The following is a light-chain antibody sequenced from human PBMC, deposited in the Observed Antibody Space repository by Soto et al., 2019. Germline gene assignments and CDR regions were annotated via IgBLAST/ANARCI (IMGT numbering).Light chain of an antibody. CDR3: QPRRNWPLT. V-gene: IGKV3-11*01. J-gene: IGKJ4*01. Sequence: EIVLTQSPATLSLSPGDRATLSCRASQSVSSYLAWYQKNPGQAPRLLIYDASNRATGIPTRFSGSGSGTDFTLTISILEHEAFAVYYCQPRRNWPLTFGGGTKGEI. CDR1: QSVSSY. CDR2: DAS.